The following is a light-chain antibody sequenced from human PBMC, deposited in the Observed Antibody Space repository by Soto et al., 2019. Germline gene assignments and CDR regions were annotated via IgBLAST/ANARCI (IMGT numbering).Light chain of an antibody. CDR1: QSFSNW. J-gene: IGKJ4*01. CDR3: QHSSSYPVT. Sequence: DIQMTQSPSTLSVSVGDRVTITCRASQSFSNWLAWPPQKPGKAPKLLVSKASILESGAPSRFSGSASGTDFTLTISSLQPDDSATYYCQHSSSYPVTFGGGTKVEIK. V-gene: IGKV1-5*03. CDR2: KAS.